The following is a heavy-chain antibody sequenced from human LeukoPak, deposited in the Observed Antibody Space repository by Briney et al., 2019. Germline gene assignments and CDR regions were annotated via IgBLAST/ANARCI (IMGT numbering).Heavy chain of an antibody. CDR3: AKVLDSGSYSCYDY. Sequence: GGSLRLSCAASGFTFSSYAMSWVRQAPGKGLEWVSAISGSGGSTYYADSVKGRFTISRDNSKNTLYLQMNSLRAEDTAVYYCAKVLDSGSYSCYDYWGQGTLVTVSS. V-gene: IGHV3-23*01. CDR2: ISGSGGST. D-gene: IGHD1-26*01. CDR1: GFTFSSYA. J-gene: IGHJ4*02.